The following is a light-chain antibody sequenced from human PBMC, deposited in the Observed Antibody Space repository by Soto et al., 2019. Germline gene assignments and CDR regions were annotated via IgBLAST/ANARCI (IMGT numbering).Light chain of an antibody. CDR3: RQRNNWPPS. Sequence: EIVLTQSPATLPLSPGERATLSCRASQSVSSYLALSQQKPGQAPRLPIYDATNRATGIQARFSGSGSGTGFTLPISSHEPEDFAVYYCRQRNNWPPSFGGPTKVEIK. CDR1: QSVSSY. V-gene: IGKV3-11*01. J-gene: IGKJ4*01. CDR2: DAT.